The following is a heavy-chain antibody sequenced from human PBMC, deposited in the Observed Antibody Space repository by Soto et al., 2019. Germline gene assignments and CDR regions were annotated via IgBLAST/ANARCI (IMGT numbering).Heavy chain of an antibody. D-gene: IGHD1-7*01. J-gene: IGHJ4*02. V-gene: IGHV3-23*01. CDR2: ISGSGGST. CDR3: ATTRTGTSSPFDY. CDR1: GFTFISYA. Sequence: GGSLRLSCAASGFTFISYAMSGVRQAPGKGLEWGAAISGSGGSTYYAYSVKGRFTISRDNSKNTRYLQMNSLRAEDPAVYYCATTRTGTSSPFDYWGQGTLVTVSS.